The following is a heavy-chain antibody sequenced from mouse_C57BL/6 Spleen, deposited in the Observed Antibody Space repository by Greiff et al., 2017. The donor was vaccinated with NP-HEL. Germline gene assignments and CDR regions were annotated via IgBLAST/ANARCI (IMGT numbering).Heavy chain of an antibody. CDR2: IRNKANGYTT. V-gene: IGHV7-3*01. CDR3: ARYGPSWFAY. Sequence: EVMLVESGGGLVQPGGSLSLSCAASGFTFTDYYMSWVRQPPGKALEWLGFIRNKANGYTTEDSASVKARFTISRDNSQSILYLQMNTLRAEDSATYYCARYGPSWFAYWGKGTLVTVSA. J-gene: IGHJ3*01. CDR1: GFTFTDYY.